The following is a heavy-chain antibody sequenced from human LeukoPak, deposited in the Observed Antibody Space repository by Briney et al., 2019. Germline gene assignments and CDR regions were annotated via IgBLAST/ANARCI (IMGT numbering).Heavy chain of an antibody. CDR1: GYTFTSYG. CDR3: VREIVGATLYFDY. CDR2: ISAYNGNT. D-gene: IGHD1-26*01. J-gene: IGHJ4*02. Sequence: ASVKVSCKASGYTFTSYGNSWVRQAPGQGLEWMGWISAYNGNTNYAQKLQGRVTMTTDTSTGTAYMELRSLRSDDTAVYYCVREIVGATLYFDYWGQGTLVTVSS. V-gene: IGHV1-18*01.